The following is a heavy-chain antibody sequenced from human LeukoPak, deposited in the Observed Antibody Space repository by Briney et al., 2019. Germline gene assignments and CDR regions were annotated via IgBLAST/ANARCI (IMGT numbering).Heavy chain of an antibody. CDR2: INPNSGGT. CDR1: GYTFTDYY. V-gene: IGHV1-2*02. J-gene: IGHJ4*02. Sequence: GASVKVSCKASGYTFTDYYMHWVRQAPGQGLEWMGSINPNSGGTNYAQKFQGRVTMTRDASISTAYMELSRLRSDDTAVYYCARASGSWPEKDYWGQGTLVTVSS. CDR3: ARASGSWPEKDY. D-gene: IGHD6-13*01.